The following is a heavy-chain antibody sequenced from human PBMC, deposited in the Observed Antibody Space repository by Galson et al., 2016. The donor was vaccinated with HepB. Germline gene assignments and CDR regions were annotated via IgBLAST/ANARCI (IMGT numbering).Heavy chain of an antibody. D-gene: IGHD3-10*01. CDR1: GGSVSSGGYF. V-gene: IGHV4-61*08. CDR3: ARDQHGSFFAY. Sequence: SETLSLTCTVSGGSVSSGGYFWSWIRQPPGMGLEWIGYFYSSENTNYNPSLRSRVTISGDTSRNQFSLKLTSVTAADTAVYYCARDQHGSFFAYWGQGTLVTVSS. CDR2: FYSSENT. J-gene: IGHJ4*02.